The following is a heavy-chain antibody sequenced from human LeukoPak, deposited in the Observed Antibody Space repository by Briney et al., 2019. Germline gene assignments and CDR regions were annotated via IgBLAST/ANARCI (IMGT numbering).Heavy chain of an antibody. CDR2: LNPSGGST. Sequence: ASVKVPCKASAYTFTSYYMHWVRQAPGQGLEWMGILNPSGGSTSYAQKFQGRVTMTRDMSTSTVYMELSSLRSEDTAVYYCARDGVDIVVVPAAHPNWFDPWGQGTLVTVSS. D-gene: IGHD2-2*01. CDR3: ARDGVDIVVVPAAHPNWFDP. CDR1: AYTFTSYY. J-gene: IGHJ5*02. V-gene: IGHV1-46*01.